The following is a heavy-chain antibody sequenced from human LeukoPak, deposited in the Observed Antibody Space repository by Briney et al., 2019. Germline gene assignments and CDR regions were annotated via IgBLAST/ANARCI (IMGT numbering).Heavy chain of an antibody. CDR1: GYTFTSYA. CDR3: ARDMKGYDSSGYYPTGGYYYYYGMDV. Sequence: ASVKVSCKASGYTFTSYAMHWVRQAPGQRLEWMGWINAGNGNTKYSQKFQGRVTITRDTSASTAYMELSSLRSEDTAVYYCARDMKGYDSSGYYPTGGYYYYYGMDVWGQGTTVTVSS. CDR2: INAGNGNT. D-gene: IGHD3-22*01. J-gene: IGHJ6*02. V-gene: IGHV1-3*01.